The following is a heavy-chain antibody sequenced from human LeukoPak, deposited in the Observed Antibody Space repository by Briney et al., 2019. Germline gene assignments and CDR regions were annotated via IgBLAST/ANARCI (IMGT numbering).Heavy chain of an antibody. Sequence: SVKVSCKASGGTFSSYAISWVRQAPGQGLEWMGGIIPIFGTANYAQKFQGRVTITTDESTSTVYMEPSSLRSEGTAVYYCARSPCSSTSCPKKNWFDPWGQGTLVTVSS. J-gene: IGHJ5*02. D-gene: IGHD2-2*01. V-gene: IGHV1-69*05. CDR2: IIPIFGTA. CDR1: GGTFSSYA. CDR3: ARSPCSSTSCPKKNWFDP.